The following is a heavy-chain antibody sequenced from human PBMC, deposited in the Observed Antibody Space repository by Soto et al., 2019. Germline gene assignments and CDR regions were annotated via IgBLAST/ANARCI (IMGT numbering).Heavy chain of an antibody. Sequence: GGSLRLSCAASGFTFSSYAMIWVRQAPGKGLEWVSAISGSGGSTYYADSVKGRFTISRDNSKNTLYLQMNSLRAEDTAVYYCAKGACAHCSGAPFAPWGQGTLVTVSS. CDR3: AKGACAHCSGAPFAP. V-gene: IGHV3-23*01. J-gene: IGHJ5*02. CDR1: GFTFSSYA. D-gene: IGHD2-15*01. CDR2: ISGSGGST.